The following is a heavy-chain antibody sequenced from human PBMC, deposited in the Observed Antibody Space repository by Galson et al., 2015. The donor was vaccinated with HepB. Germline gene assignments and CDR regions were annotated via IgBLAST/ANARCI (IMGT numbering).Heavy chain of an antibody. D-gene: IGHD1-7*01. CDR1: GDTFSTSA. CDR3: ARERYLDLGIKSWDAQNYRFISMDV. CDR2: LIPILGLA. J-gene: IGHJ6*02. V-gene: IGHV1-69*10. Sequence: SVKVSCKASGDTFSTSAISWVRQAPGHGLEWMGWLIPILGLANYAQNFQGRVTITADSSTNTAFMELSSLRSDYTAFYYCARERYLDLGIKSWDAQNYRFISMDVWGQGTTVTVSS.